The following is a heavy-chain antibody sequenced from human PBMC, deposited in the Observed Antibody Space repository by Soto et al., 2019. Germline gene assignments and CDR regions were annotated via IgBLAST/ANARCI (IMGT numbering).Heavy chain of an antibody. V-gene: IGHV4-34*01. CDR1: GGSFSGYY. CDR2: INHSGST. Sequence: PSETLSLTCAVYGGSFSGYYWSLIRQPPGKGLEWIGEINHSGSTNYNPSLKSRVTISVDTSKNQFSLKLSSVTAADTAVYYCASRYYDFWSPFEPWGQGTLVTVSS. J-gene: IGHJ5*02. D-gene: IGHD3-3*01. CDR3: ASRYYDFWSPFEP.